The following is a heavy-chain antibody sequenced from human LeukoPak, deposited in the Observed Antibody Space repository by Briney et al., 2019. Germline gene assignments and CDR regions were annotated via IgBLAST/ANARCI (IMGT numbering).Heavy chain of an antibody. V-gene: IGHV1-69*05. D-gene: IGHD5-18*01. J-gene: IGHJ3*02. CDR2: IIPIFGTA. Sequence: ASVKVSCKASGGTFSSYAISWVRQAPGQGLEWMGGIIPIFGTANYAQKFQGRVTITTDESTSTAYMELSSLRSEDTAVYYCARVGGYCYGYDAFDIWGKGQWSPSLQ. CDR3: ARVGGYCYGYDAFDI. CDR1: GGTFSSYA.